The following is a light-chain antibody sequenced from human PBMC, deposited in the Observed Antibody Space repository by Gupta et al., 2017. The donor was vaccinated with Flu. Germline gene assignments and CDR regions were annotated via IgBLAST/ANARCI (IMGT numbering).Light chain of an antibody. V-gene: IGKV2D-29*02. CDR1: QTLQYTDRKAK. CDR2: LGS. CDR3: MQSLQLPLT. Sequence: VTPGQPVSVVQKSSQTLQYTDRKAKVHWYLQRPGQSPQLLIHLGSNRASGVPDRCSGRGSGTDFTLNLTRVEAEDVGIYYYMQSLQLPLTFGGGTKVEIK. J-gene: IGKJ4*01.